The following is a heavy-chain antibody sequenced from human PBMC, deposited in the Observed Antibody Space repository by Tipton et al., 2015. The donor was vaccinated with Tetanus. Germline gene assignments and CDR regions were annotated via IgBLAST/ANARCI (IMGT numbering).Heavy chain of an antibody. Sequence: LRLSCTVSGASVSRSSHYWTWIRQPPGKELEWVGYVYYSGSTNYHPSLKGRLTISVDTSKNQFSLNLRSVITADTAVYYRARANNDYPKKGPFDYWGQGILVTVSS. J-gene: IGHJ4*02. CDR2: VYYSGST. CDR3: ARANNDYPKKGPFDY. D-gene: IGHD5-12*01. CDR1: GASVSRSSHY. V-gene: IGHV4-61*01.